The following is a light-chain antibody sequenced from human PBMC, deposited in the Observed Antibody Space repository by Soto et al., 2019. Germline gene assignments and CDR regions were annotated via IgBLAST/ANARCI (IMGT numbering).Light chain of an antibody. J-gene: IGLJ2*01. V-gene: IGLV2-14*01. CDR1: SSDVGGYHY. CDR3: SSFTSSSTRVV. Sequence: QSALTQPASVSGSPGQSITISCTGTSSDVGGYHYVSWYQQHPGKVPKLMIYDVSNRPSGVSNRFSGSKSGNTASLTISGLQAEDEADYYCSSFTSSSTRVVFGGGTKLIVL. CDR2: DVS.